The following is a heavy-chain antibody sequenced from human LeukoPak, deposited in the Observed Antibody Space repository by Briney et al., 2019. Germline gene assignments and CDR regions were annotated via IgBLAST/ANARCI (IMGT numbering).Heavy chain of an antibody. V-gene: IGHV4-34*01. Sequence: SETLSLTCAVYGGSFSGYYWSWIRQPPGKGLEWIGEINHSGSTNYNPSLKSRVTISVDTSKNQFSLQLNSVTPEDTAVYYCARDSGYDSGSWFDPWGQGTLVTVSS. CDR2: INHSGST. CDR3: ARDSGYDSGSWFDP. D-gene: IGHD5-12*01. J-gene: IGHJ5*02. CDR1: GGSFSGYY.